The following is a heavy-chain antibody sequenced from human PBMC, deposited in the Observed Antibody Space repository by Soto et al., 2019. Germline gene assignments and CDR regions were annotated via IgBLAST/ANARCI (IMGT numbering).Heavy chain of an antibody. CDR3: ARKGGGDRILDY. CDR2: IYWDDAK. CDR1: GFSLSTRGVG. J-gene: IGHJ4*02. Sequence: QITLKESGPTLVKPTQTLTLTCNFSGFSLSTRGVGVGWIRQPPGKALEWLTLIYWDDAKEYSPSLRSRITITKDTSKTPLVLTRTDMAPVDTAPYFCARKGGGDRILDYWGQGTLVTVSS. V-gene: IGHV2-5*02. D-gene: IGHD3-16*01.